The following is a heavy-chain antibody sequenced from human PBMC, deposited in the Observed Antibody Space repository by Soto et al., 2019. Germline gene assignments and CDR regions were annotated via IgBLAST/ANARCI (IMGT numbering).Heavy chain of an antibody. J-gene: IGHJ6*02. D-gene: IGHD3-10*01. CDR1: GYTFTSYY. Sequence: QVQLVQSGAEVKKPGASVKVSCKASGYTFTSYYMHWVRQAPGQGLEWMGIINPSGGSTSYAQKFQGRVTMTRDTSTSTGYMELSSLRSEDTAVYSCERERGARGGYYGMDVWGQGTTVTVSS. CDR2: INPSGGST. CDR3: ERERGARGGYYGMDV. V-gene: IGHV1-46*01.